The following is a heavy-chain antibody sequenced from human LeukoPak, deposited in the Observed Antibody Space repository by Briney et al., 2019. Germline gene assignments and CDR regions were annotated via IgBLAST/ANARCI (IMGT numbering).Heavy chain of an antibody. Sequence: GGSLRLSCAASGFTSSSYEMNWVRQAPGKGLEWVSYISSSGSTIYYADSVKGRFTISRDNAKNSLYLQMNSLRAEDTAVYYCARRSGYYNYFDYWGQGTLVTVSS. D-gene: IGHD3-22*01. CDR1: GFTSSSYE. V-gene: IGHV3-48*03. J-gene: IGHJ4*02. CDR2: ISSSGSTI. CDR3: ARRSGYYNYFDY.